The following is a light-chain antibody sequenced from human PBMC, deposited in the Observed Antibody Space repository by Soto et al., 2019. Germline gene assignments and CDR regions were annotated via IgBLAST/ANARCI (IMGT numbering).Light chain of an antibody. CDR1: SSDVGGYNY. V-gene: IGLV2-14*01. J-gene: IGLJ1*01. CDR2: DVN. Sequence: QSALTQPASVSGSPGQSITISCTGASSDVGGYNYVSWYQQRPDEAPKLMIYDVNNRPSGVSNRFSGSKSGNTGSLTISGLQAEDEADYYCSSYTSSITYVFGTGTQLTVL. CDR3: SSYTSSITYV.